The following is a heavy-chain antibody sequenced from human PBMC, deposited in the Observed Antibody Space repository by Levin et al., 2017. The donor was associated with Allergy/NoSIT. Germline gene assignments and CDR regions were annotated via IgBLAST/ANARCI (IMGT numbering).Heavy chain of an antibody. V-gene: IGHV1-69*02. D-gene: IGHD2-2*01. J-gene: IGHJ2*01. CDR1: GGTFSSYP. CDR2: IIPILGIA. CDR3: ATLVVVPAATNWYFDL. Sequence: SVKVSCKASGGTFSSYPISWVRQAPGQGLEWMGRIIPILGIANYAQKFQGRVTITADKSTSTAYMELSSLRAEDTAVYYCATLVVVPAATNWYFDLWGRGTLVTVSS.